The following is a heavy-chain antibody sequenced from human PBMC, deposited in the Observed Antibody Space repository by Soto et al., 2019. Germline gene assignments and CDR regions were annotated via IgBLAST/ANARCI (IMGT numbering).Heavy chain of an antibody. D-gene: IGHD2-21*02. V-gene: IGHV1-46*01. Sequence: QVQLIQSGAEVKKPGASVKVSCKASGNTLTKYYIHWVRQAPGQGLEWMGTVNPSGGHTTYSQKFLGRVTMTRDASTNTLYLELTSLTSDDTSVDYCARGGHVVVVTAAFDYCGQGTLVTVSS. CDR1: GNTLTKYY. J-gene: IGHJ4*02. CDR3: ARGGHVVVVTAAFDY. CDR2: VNPSGGHT.